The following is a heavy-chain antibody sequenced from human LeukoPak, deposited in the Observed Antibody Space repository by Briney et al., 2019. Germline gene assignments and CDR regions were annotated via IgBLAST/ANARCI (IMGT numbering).Heavy chain of an antibody. V-gene: IGHV3-64*01. CDR3: ARDLNRSGWYTFDY. D-gene: IGHD6-19*01. J-gene: IGHJ4*02. CDR2: ISSNGGST. CDR1: GFTFSSYA. Sequence: GGSLRLSCAASGFTFSSYAMHWVRQGPGKGLEYVSGISSNGGSTYYANSVKGRFTISRDNSKNTLYLQMGSLGAEDMAVYYCARDLNRSGWYTFDYWGQGTLVTVSS.